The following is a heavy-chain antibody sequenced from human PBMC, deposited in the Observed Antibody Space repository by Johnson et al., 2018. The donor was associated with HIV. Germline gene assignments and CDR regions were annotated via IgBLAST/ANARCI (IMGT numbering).Heavy chain of an antibody. V-gene: IGHV3-9*01. CDR2: IGWNGLTI. Sequence: VQLVESGGGFVHPGGSLRLSCAASGFTFDDYAMHWVRQGPGKGLEWVAGIGWNGLTIGYVDSVKGRFTVSRDNAKNSLYLQMNSLRAEDTAVYYCARAGSSSSGPRAFDIWGQGTMVTVSS. D-gene: IGHD6-6*01. CDR1: GFTFDDYA. J-gene: IGHJ3*02. CDR3: ARAGSSSSGPRAFDI.